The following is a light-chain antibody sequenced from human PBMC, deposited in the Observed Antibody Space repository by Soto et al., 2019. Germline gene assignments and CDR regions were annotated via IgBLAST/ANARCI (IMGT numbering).Light chain of an antibody. J-gene: IGLJ3*02. CDR2: EGS. CDR3: CSYAGSSTWV. Sequence: QSALTQPASVSGSPGQSITISCAGTSSDVGSYNLVSWYQQHPGKAPKLMIYEGSKRPSGVSKRFSGSKSGNKASLTLSGLQAEDEADYYCCSYAGSSTWVFGVGTKLTVL. V-gene: IGLV2-23*01. CDR1: SSDVGSYNL.